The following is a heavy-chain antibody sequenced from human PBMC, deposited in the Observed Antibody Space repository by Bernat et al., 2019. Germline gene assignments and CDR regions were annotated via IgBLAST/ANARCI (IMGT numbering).Heavy chain of an antibody. J-gene: IGHJ4*02. V-gene: IGHV4-39*01. CDR2: FYYGGST. Sequence: QVQLQESGPGLVKPSETLSLICSVSVGSISSSNYCWGWIRQSPGKGLEWIGNFYYGGSTHYNPSLKSRVIISVDASKNQFSLELSSVTAADTALYYCARRTRGGYNWYFDYLGQGILVTVSS. CDR1: VGSISSSNYC. CDR3: ARRTRGGYNWYFDY. D-gene: IGHD5-24*01.